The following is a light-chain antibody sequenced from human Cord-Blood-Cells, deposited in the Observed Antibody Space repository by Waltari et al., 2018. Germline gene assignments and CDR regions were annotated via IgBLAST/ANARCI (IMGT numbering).Light chain of an antibody. V-gene: IGLV1-47*01. CDR3: AAWDDSLSGVV. CDR1: SSNIGSNY. CDR2: RNN. Sequence: QSVLTQPPSASGTPGQRVTISCSGSSSNIGSNYVYWYQQLPGTAPQLLMYRNNQRPSGVPDRFSGSKSGTSASLAISGLRSEDEAEYYCAAWDDSLSGVVFGGGTKLTVL. J-gene: IGLJ2*01.